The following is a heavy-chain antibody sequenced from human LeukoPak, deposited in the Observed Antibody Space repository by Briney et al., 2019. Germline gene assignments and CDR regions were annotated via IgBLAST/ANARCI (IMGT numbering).Heavy chain of an antibody. Sequence: GGSLRLSCAASGFTFSSYAMSWVREAPGKGLKWVSSINDNGDGTYYADSVKGRFTISRDNSYNTVSLQMNSLRDEDTGVYYCAKGLRTGVGPYMGYHYYMDVWGKGATVTLSS. CDR2: INDNGDGT. D-gene: IGHD3-16*01. J-gene: IGHJ6*03. CDR3: AKGLRTGVGPYMGYHYYMDV. V-gene: IGHV3-23*01. CDR1: GFTFSSYA.